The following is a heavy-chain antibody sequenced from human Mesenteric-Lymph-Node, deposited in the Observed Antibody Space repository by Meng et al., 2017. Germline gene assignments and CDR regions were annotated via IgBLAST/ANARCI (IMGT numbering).Heavy chain of an antibody. CDR1: GFTFSSYG. V-gene: IGHV3-30*18. D-gene: IGHD2-15*01. Sequence: QVQLVESGGVVVQPGRSLRLSCAASGFTFSSYGMHWVRQAPGMGLEWVALISYDGNKKYYGDSVKGRFTISRDISKNTLYLQMNSLRPEDTAVYFCAKSLEAAATGFDYWGQGTLVTVSS. CDR3: AKSLEAAATGFDY. CDR2: ISYDGNKK. J-gene: IGHJ4*02.